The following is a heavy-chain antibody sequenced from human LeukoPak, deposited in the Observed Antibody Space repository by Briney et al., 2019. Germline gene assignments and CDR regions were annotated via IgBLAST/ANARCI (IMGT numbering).Heavy chain of an antibody. V-gene: IGHV3-30*09. CDR1: GFTFSAYA. J-gene: IGHJ4*02. Sequence: GGSLRLSCAASGFTFSAYAMHWVRQAPGKGLEWVAVISYDGNIKYQADSVKGRFAISRDDSKNTLYLQMNSLRAEDTAVYYCARDRSANSRVYYFDYWGQGTLVTVSS. CDR2: ISYDGNIK. D-gene: IGHD4/OR15-4a*01. CDR3: ARDRSANSRVYYFDY.